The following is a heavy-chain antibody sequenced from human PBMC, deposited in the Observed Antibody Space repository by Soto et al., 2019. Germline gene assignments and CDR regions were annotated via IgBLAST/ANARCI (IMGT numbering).Heavy chain of an antibody. D-gene: IGHD1-26*01. CDR3: ATQEVGGSYVYTFDP. V-gene: IGHV4-34*12. CDR1: GGSFSGYY. Sequence: SETLSLTCAVYGGSFSGYYWSWIRQPPGKGLEWIGEIFHSGSTYYNPSLKSRVTISADTSKNQFSLKLSSVTAADTAVYYCATQEVGGSYVYTFDPWGQGTLVTVSS. CDR2: IFHSGST. J-gene: IGHJ5*02.